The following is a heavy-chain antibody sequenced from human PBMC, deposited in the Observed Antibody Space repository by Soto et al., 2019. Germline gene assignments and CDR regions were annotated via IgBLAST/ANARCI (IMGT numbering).Heavy chain of an antibody. Sequence: PSETLSLTCAASGFTLSDYWMHWVRQVPGKGLLWVSRISVDGVDTFYADSVKGRFTISRDNSKNTMYLQMGSLRAEDMAVYYCARGRVEDSSGWATYFDYWGQGTLVTVSS. CDR1: GFTLSDYW. V-gene: IGHV3-74*01. D-gene: IGHD6-19*01. J-gene: IGHJ4*02. CDR2: ISVDGVDT. CDR3: ARGRVEDSSGWATYFDY.